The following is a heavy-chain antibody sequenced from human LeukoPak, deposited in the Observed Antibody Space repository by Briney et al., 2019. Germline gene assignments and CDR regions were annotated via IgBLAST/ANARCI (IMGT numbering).Heavy chain of an antibody. Sequence: GGSLRLSFSASGFTVSSNYMSWVRQAPGRGLEWGSVIYSGGSTYYADSVKGRFTNSRDHSKNTLYLQMNSLRAEDTAVYYCARGAPGEHDYWGQGTLVTVSS. V-gene: IGHV3-53*01. D-gene: IGHD1-14*01. J-gene: IGHJ4*02. CDR1: GFTVSSNY. CDR3: ARGAPGEHDY. CDR2: IYSGGST.